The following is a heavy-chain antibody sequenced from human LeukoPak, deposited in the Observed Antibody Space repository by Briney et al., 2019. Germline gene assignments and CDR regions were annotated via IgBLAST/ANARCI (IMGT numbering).Heavy chain of an antibody. CDR1: GYTFTSYG. J-gene: IGHJ2*01. CDR3: ARPHPGDWYFDL. CDR2: ISAYNGNT. Sequence: ASVKVSCKASGYTFTSYGISWVRQAPGQGLEWMGWISAYNGNTNYAQRLQGRVTMTTDTSTSTAYMELRSLRSDDTAVYYCARPHPGDWYFDLWGRGTLVTVSS. V-gene: IGHV1-18*01.